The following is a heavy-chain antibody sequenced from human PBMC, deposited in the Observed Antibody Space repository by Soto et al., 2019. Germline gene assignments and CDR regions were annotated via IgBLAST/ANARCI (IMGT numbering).Heavy chain of an antibody. D-gene: IGHD3-22*01. V-gene: IGHV4-59*08. Sequence: PSETLSLTCTFSGGSISSYYWSLIRQPPGKGLEWIGYIYYSGSTNYNPSLKSRLAISVDTSKNQFSLKLSSVTAADTAVYYCARSDHYYYDSSGYWDYWGQGTLVTVSS. CDR2: IYYSGST. J-gene: IGHJ4*02. CDR1: GGSISSYY. CDR3: ARSDHYYYDSSGYWDY.